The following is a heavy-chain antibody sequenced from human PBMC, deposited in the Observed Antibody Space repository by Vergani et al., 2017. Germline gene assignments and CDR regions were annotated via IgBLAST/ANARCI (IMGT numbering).Heavy chain of an antibody. CDR3: ARQGVMDYYYMDV. J-gene: IGHJ6*03. CDR1: GGSISSSSYY. CDR2: IYYSGST. Sequence: QLQLQESGPGLVKPSETLSLTCTVSGGSISSSSYYWGWIRQPPGKGLEWIGSIYYSGSTYYNPSLKSRVTISVDTSKNQFSLKLSSVTAADTAVYYCARQGVMDYYYMDVWGKGTTVTVSS. D-gene: IGHD3-16*01. V-gene: IGHV4-39*07.